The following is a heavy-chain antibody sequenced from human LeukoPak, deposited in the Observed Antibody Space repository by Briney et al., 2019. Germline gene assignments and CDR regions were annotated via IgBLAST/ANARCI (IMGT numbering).Heavy chain of an antibody. J-gene: IGHJ4*02. Sequence: GGSLRLSCAASGFTFRNYEMNWVRQAPGKGLEWVSCISSSGSTIYYADSVKGRFTISRDNAKNSLYLKMNSLRAEDTAVYYCARTSYYDSGSYLYYFDYWGQGTLVTVSS. CDR2: ISSSGSTI. CDR1: GFTFRNYE. V-gene: IGHV3-48*03. D-gene: IGHD3-10*01. CDR3: ARTSYYDSGSYLYYFDY.